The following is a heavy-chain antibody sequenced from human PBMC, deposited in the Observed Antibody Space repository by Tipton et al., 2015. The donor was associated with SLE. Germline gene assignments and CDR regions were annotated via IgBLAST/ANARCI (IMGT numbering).Heavy chain of an antibody. CDR1: GFTFSSYA. J-gene: IGHJ6*03. D-gene: IGHD6-13*01. Sequence: SLRLSCAASGFTFSSYAMHWVRQAPGKGLEWVAVISYDGSNKYYADSVKGRFTISRDNSKNTLYLQMNSLRAEDTAVYYCARDGAAAGYMDVWGKGTTVTISS. CDR3: ARDGAAAGYMDV. V-gene: IGHV3-30*04. CDR2: ISYDGSNK.